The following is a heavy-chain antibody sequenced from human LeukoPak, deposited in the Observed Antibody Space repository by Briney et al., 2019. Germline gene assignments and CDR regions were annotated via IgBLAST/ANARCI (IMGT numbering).Heavy chain of an antibody. CDR2: TITIGAT. CDR3: GSTNYNPSLKSRVTISVDTSKNQFSLKLSSVTAADTAVYYCARHQRYCSSTSCYTYFDY. J-gene: IGHJ4*02. CDR1: GGSISSYY. V-gene: IGHV4-59*08. Sequence: SETLSLTCTVSGGSISSYYWSWIRNPPGKGLEGIGFTITIGATTTNPSSRSRSPIPLETPRNNSSRSRSSLTPPATPFNYSGSTNYNPSLKSRVTISVDTSKNQFSLKLSSVTAADTAVYYCARHQRYCSSTSCYTYFDYWGQGTLVTVSS. D-gene: IGHD3-10*01.